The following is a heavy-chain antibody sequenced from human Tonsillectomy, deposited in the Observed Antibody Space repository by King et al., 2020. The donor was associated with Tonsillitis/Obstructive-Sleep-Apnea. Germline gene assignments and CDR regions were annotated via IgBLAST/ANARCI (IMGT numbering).Heavy chain of an antibody. CDR3: ARGGYSHGYVEHVFDY. CDR2: ISYDGSNK. CDR1: GFTFSTYA. V-gene: IGHV3-30*04. Sequence: QLVQSGGGVVQPGRSLRLSCAASGFTFSTYAMHWVRQAPGKGLEWVAVISYDGSNKYYADSVKGRFTISRDNSKNTLYLQMNSLRAEDTAVYYCARGGYSHGYVEHVFDYWGQGTLVTVSS. D-gene: IGHD5-18*01. J-gene: IGHJ4*02.